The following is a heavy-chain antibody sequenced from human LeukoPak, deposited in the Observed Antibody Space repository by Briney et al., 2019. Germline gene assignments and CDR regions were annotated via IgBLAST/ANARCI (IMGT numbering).Heavy chain of an antibody. D-gene: IGHD4-23*01. CDR3: ARVVRGNGFDY. J-gene: IGHJ4*02. Sequence: GSLRLSCAASGFTFSSYSMNWVRQAPGKGLEWVSYISSSSSTIYYADSVKGRFTISRDNAKNSLYLQMDSLRAEDTAVYYCARVVRGNGFDYWGQGTLVTVSS. CDR2: ISSSSSTI. V-gene: IGHV3-48*01. CDR1: GFTFSSYS.